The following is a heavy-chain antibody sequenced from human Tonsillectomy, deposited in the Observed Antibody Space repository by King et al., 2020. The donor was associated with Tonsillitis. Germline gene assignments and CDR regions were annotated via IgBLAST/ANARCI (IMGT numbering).Heavy chain of an antibody. D-gene: IGHD2-21*02. V-gene: IGHV4-4*02. Sequence: QLQESGPGLVKPSETLSLTCAGSGTSITSNKGWTLVPQPPGKGVEGIWEIHPRGSPNYNPSLRSRVTISVDKSKNQFSLKLNSVTAADTALYYCARGGDWMFDYWGQGTLVTVSS. CDR2: IHPRGSP. J-gene: IGHJ4*02. CDR3: ARGGDWMFDY. CDR1: GTSITSNKG.